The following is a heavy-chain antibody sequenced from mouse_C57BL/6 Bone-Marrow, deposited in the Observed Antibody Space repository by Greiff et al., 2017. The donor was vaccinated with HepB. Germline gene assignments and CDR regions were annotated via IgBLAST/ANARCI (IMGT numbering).Heavy chain of an antibody. Sequence: EVQGVESGAELVRPGASVKLSCTASGFNIKDDYMHWVKQRPEQGLEWIGWIDPENGDTEYASKFQGKATITADTSSNTAYLQLSSLTSEDTAVYYCTTGGPYYFDYWGQGTTLTVSS. CDR3: TTGGPYYFDY. CDR1: GFNIKDDY. V-gene: IGHV14-4*01. J-gene: IGHJ2*01. CDR2: IDPENGDT.